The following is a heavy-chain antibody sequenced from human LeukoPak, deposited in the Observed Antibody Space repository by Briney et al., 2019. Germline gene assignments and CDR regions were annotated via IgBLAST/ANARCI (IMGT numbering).Heavy chain of an antibody. Sequence: YWSWIRQHPGKGLEWMGIIYPGDSDTRYSPSFQGQVTISADKSISTAYLQWSSLKASDTAMYYCATQRAFTFGGVIWGQGTLVTVSS. V-gene: IGHV5-51*01. J-gene: IGHJ4*02. CDR1: YW. D-gene: IGHD3-16*01. CDR3: ATQRAFTFGGVI. CDR2: IYPGDSDT.